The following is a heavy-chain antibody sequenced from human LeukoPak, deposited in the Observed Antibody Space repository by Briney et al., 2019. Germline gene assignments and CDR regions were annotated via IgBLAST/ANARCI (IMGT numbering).Heavy chain of an antibody. V-gene: IGHV3-23*01. D-gene: IGHD3-3*01. J-gene: IGHJ4*02. CDR3: AKAELGVDTFFDY. CDR2: IGKGGT. Sequence: GGSLRLSCAASGFTFSPYGMGWVRQAPGKGLEWVSSIGKGGTYYADSVKGRFTISRDNSKRTLFLQMNSLRAEDTAFYYCAKAELGVDTFFDYWGQGTLVTVSS. CDR1: GFTFSPYG.